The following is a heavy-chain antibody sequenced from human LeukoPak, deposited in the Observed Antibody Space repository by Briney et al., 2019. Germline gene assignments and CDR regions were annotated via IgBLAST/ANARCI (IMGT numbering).Heavy chain of an antibody. CDR3: ARLFGYSGYDLRSFDY. D-gene: IGHD5-12*01. J-gene: IGHJ4*02. CDR2: INSGGSET. Sequence: GGSLRLSCAASGFMFGTFWMHWVRQTPGKGLLWVSRINSGGSETTYADSVKGRFTISRDNSKNTPYLQMNSLRAEDTAVYYCARLFGYSGYDLRSFDYWGQGTLVTVSS. CDR1: GFMFGTFW. V-gene: IGHV3-74*01.